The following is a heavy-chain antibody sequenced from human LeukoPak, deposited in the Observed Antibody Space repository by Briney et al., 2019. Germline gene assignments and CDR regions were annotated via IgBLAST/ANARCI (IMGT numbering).Heavy chain of an antibody. CDR2: IVVGSGNS. V-gene: IGHV1-58*01. D-gene: IGHD4-11*01. CDR3: AADLPYSNYGPLDY. Sequence: SVKVSCKASGFTFTNSAVQWVRQARGQRLEWIGWIVVGSGNSNYAQKFQERVTITRDMSTSTAYMELSSLRSEDTAVYYCAADLPYSNYGPLDYWGQGTLVTVSS. J-gene: IGHJ4*02. CDR1: GFTFTNSA.